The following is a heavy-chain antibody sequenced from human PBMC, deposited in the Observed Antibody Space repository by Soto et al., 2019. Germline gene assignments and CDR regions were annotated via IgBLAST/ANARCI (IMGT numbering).Heavy chain of an antibody. CDR3: ARIWFGTYDY. V-gene: IGHV4-59*12. Sequence: SETLSLTCTVSGGSISSYYWSWIRQPPGKGLEWIGEINHSGSTNYNPSLKSRVTISVDTSKNQFSLKLSFVTAADTAVYYCARIWFGTYDYWGQGTLVTVSS. J-gene: IGHJ4*02. D-gene: IGHD3-10*01. CDR1: GGSISSYY. CDR2: INHSGST.